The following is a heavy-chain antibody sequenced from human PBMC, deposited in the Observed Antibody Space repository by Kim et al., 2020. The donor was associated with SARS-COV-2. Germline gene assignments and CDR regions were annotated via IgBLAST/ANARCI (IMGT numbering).Heavy chain of an antibody. D-gene: IGHD1-1*01. CDR3: ARRGWNKNNAFDI. V-gene: IGHV5-51*01. Sequence: SPSYQGQVTISGDKSISTADLQWSSLKASDTAMYYCARRGWNKNNAFDIWGQGTMVTVSS. J-gene: IGHJ3*02.